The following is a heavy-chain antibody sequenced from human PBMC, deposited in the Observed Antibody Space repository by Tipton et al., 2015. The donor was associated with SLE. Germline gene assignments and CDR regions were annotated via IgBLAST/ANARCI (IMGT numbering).Heavy chain of an antibody. D-gene: IGHD7-27*01. CDR2: IYYSGST. V-gene: IGHV4-59*01. CDR1: GGSINGYY. J-gene: IGHJ6*03. CDR3: ARSPPRPLGYYYYYYYMDV. Sequence: TLSLTCTVSGGSINGYYWNWFRQPPGKGLEWIGYIYYSGSTNCNPSLKSRVTISVDTSKNQFSLKLSSVTAADTAVYYCARSPPRPLGYYYYYYYMDVWGKGTTVTVSS.